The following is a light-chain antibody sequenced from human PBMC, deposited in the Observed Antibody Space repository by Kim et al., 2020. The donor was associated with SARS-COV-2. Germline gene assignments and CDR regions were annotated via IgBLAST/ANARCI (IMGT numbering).Light chain of an antibody. Sequence: QRVTISGTGGSSKIGAGYDVQWYEQVPGTAPKLLIYGDNNRPSGVPDRFSGSKSDTSASLAITGLQAEDEADYYCQSYDSSLSIVVFGGGTQLTVL. CDR2: GDN. J-gene: IGLJ2*01. V-gene: IGLV1-40*01. CDR3: QSYDSSLSIVV. CDR1: SSKIGAGYD.